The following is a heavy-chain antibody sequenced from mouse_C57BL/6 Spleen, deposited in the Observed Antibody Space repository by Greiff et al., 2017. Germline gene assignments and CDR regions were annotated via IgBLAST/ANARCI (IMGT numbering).Heavy chain of an antibody. CDR3: AREDGIYAMDY. D-gene: IGHD2-3*01. V-gene: IGHV1-82*01. J-gene: IGHJ4*01. Sequence: QVQLQQSGPELVKPGASVKISCKASGYAFSSSWMNWVKQRPGKGLEWIGRIYPGDGDTNYNGKFKGKATLTADKSSSTAYMQLSSLTSEDSAVYFCAREDGIYAMDYWGQGTSGTVSS. CDR2: IYPGDGDT. CDR1: GYAFSSSW.